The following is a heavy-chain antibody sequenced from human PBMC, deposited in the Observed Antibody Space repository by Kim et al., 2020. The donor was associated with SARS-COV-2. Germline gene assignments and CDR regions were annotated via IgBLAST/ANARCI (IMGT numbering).Heavy chain of an antibody. J-gene: IGHJ5*02. CDR3: ARAFGKRVSMVRGVVDP. Sequence: LKSRVTISVDTSKNQFSLKLSSVTAADTAVYYCARAFGKRVSMVRGVVDPWGQGTLVTVSS. V-gene: IGHV4-30-2*05. D-gene: IGHD3-10*01.